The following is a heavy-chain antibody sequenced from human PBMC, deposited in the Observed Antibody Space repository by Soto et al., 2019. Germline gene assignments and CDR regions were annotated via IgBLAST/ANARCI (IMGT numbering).Heavy chain of an antibody. CDR2: IYPGDSGT. D-gene: IGHD2-2*01. V-gene: IGHV5-51*01. Sequence: GESLKISCKGSGYSFTSYWIGWVRQMPGKGLEWMGIIYPGDSGTRYSPSFQGQVTISADKSISTAYLQWSSLKASDTAMYYCARHRIDIVVVPAAMTDYYYYTDVWGKGTTVTVSS. J-gene: IGHJ6*03. CDR1: GYSFTSYW. CDR3: ARHRIDIVVVPAAMTDYYYYTDV.